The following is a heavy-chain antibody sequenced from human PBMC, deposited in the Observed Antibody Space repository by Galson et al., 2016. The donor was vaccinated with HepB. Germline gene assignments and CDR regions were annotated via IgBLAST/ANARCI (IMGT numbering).Heavy chain of an antibody. Sequence: QSGAEVKKPGESLKISCQASGYSFSSYWISWVRQMPGRGLEWVGIIHPLDSDTRYSPSFQGQVTISVDKSITTAYLQWGSLQGSDTAIYYCARHGRWFGEVLGGYFDIWGRGTPVTVSS. CDR3: ARHGRWFGEVLGGYFDI. CDR1: GYSFSSYW. J-gene: IGHJ2*01. V-gene: IGHV5-51*01. D-gene: IGHD3-10*01. CDR2: IHPLDSDT.